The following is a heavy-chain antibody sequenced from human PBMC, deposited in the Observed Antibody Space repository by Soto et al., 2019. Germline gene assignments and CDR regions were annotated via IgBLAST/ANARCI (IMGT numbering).Heavy chain of an antibody. CDR3: ARELLWRGRNWFDP. Sequence: QVQLQESGPGLVKPSETLSLTCTVSGGSISSYYWSWIRQPAGKGLEWIGRIYTSGSTNYNPSLKSRVTMSVDTSKNQFSLKLSSVTAADTAVYYFARELLWRGRNWFDPWGQGTLVTVSS. CDR1: GGSISSYY. D-gene: IGHD3-10*01. CDR2: IYTSGST. J-gene: IGHJ5*02. V-gene: IGHV4-4*07.